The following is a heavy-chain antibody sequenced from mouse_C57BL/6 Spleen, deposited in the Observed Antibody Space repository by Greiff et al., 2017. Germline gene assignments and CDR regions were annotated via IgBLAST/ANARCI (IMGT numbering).Heavy chain of an antibody. Sequence: EVQLQQSGAELVRPGASVKLSCTASGFNIKDDYMHWVKQRPEQGLEWIGWIDPENGDTEYASKFQGKATITADTSSNTAYLQLSSLTSEDTAVYYCTTRCLLPFDYWGQGTTLTVSS. CDR1: GFNIKDDY. V-gene: IGHV14-4*01. D-gene: IGHD1-1*01. J-gene: IGHJ2*01. CDR3: TTRCLLPFDY. CDR2: IDPENGDT.